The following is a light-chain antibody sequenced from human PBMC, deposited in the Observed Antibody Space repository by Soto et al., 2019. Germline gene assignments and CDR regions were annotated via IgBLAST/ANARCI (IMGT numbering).Light chain of an antibody. V-gene: IGLV2-14*03. J-gene: IGLJ1*01. CDR3: NSYTSSSTHV. CDR1: SSDVGGYNY. Sequence: SVLTQPASVSGSPGQSITISCTGTSSDVGGYNYVSWYQQHPGKAPKLIISDVSNRPSGVSNRFSGSKSGNTASLTISGLQAEDEADYYCNSYTSSSTHVFGTGTKVTV. CDR2: DVS.